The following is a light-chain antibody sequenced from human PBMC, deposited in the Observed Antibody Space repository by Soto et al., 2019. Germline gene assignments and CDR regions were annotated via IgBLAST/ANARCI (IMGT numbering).Light chain of an antibody. V-gene: IGKV3-20*01. J-gene: IGKJ1*01. CDR2: GAS. CDR1: QSVSSSY. Sequence: IGLTQSPCTLSLSPGERATLSCRASQSVSSSYLAWYQQKPGQAPRLLIYGASSRATGIPDRFSGSGSGTDFTLTISRLEPEDFAVYYCQQYGSSPWTFGQGTKVDI. CDR3: QQYGSSPWT.